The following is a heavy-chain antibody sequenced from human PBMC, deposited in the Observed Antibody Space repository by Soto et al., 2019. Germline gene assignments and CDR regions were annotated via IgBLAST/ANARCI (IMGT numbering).Heavy chain of an antibody. D-gene: IGHD3-16*01. J-gene: IGHJ4*02. Sequence: PGGSLRLSCAASGFTSSSYGMHWVRQAPGKGLEWVAVISYDGSNKYYADSVKGRFTISRDNSKNTLNLQMNSLRAEDTAVYYCAVGGSRTNTFLLFDYWGQGTLVTVSS. CDR3: AVGGSRTNTFLLFDY. CDR1: GFTSSSYG. V-gene: IGHV3-30*03. CDR2: ISYDGSNK.